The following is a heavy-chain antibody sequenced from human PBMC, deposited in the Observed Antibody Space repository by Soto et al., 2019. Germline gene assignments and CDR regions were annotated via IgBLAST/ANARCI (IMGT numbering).Heavy chain of an antibody. J-gene: IGHJ3*02. D-gene: IGHD3-10*01. Sequence: GGSLRLSCAASGFTFSSYAMHWVRQAPGKGLEYVSAISSNGGSTYYANSVKGRFTISRDNSKNTLYLQMGSLRAEDMAVYYCARDMGDITMVRGVIGHAAFDIWGQGTMVTVSS. CDR2: ISSNGGST. V-gene: IGHV3-64*01. CDR1: GFTFSSYA. CDR3: ARDMGDITMVRGVIGHAAFDI.